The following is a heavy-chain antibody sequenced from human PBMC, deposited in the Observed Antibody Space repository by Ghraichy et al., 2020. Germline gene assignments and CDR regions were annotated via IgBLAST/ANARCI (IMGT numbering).Heavy chain of an antibody. CDR3: ARSYDSSGYYSLGGYYFDY. V-gene: IGHV1-18*04. CDR1: GYTFTSYG. Sequence: ASVKVSCKASGYTFTSYGISWVRQAPGQGLEWMGWISAYNGNTNYAQKLQGRVTMTTDTSTSTAYMELRSLRSDDTAVYYCARSYDSSGYYSLGGYYFDYWGQGTLVTVSS. D-gene: IGHD3-22*01. J-gene: IGHJ4*02. CDR2: ISAYNGNT.